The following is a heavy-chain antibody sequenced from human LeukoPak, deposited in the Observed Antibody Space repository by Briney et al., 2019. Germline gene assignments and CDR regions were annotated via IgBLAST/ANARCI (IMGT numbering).Heavy chain of an antibody. Sequence: GGSLRLSCAASGYTFTNYAMSWVRQAPGKGLEWVSSVSNTGNTFYADSVKGHFTISRDNSKNTLYLQMNSLRAEDTAIYYCAKERAGYSGYDPFDYRGQGTLVIVSS. CDR2: VSNTGNT. D-gene: IGHD5-12*01. CDR1: GYTFTNYA. V-gene: IGHV3-23*01. CDR3: AKERAGYSGYDPFDY. J-gene: IGHJ4*02.